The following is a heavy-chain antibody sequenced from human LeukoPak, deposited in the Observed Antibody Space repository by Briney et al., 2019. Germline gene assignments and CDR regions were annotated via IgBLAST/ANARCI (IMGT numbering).Heavy chain of an antibody. CDR1: GFTFSSSG. Sequence: GGSLRLSCAASGFTFSSSGMNWVRQAPGKGLEWVPYISSTSSTIYYADSVKGRFTISRDNAKNSLYLQMSSLRDEDTAVYYCARDSAFDIWGQGTMVTVSS. J-gene: IGHJ3*02. V-gene: IGHV3-48*02. CDR3: ARDSAFDI. CDR2: ISSTSSTI.